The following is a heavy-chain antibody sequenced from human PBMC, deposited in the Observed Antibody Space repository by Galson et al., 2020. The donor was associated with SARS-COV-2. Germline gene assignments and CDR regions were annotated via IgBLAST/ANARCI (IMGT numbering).Heavy chain of an antibody. D-gene: IGHD4-17*01. J-gene: IGHJ3*02. CDR2: ISYDGSNK. CDR3: ARDLGVRTTDDAFYI. Sequence: GGSLRLSCAASGFTFSSYAMHWVRQAPGKGLEWVAVISYDGSNKYYADSVKGRFTISRDNSKNTLYLQMNSLRAEDTAVYYCARDLGVRTTDDAFYIWGQGTMVTVSS. CDR1: GFTFSSYA. V-gene: IGHV3-30*04.